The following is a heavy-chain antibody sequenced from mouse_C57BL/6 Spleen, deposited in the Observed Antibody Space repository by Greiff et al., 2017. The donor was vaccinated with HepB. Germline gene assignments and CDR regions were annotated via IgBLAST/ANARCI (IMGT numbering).Heavy chain of an antibody. CDR2: IYPGDGDT. V-gene: IGHV1-80*01. CDR1: GYAFSSYW. J-gene: IGHJ4*01. Sequence: VQLQQSGAELVKPGASVKISCKASGYAFSSYWMNWVQQRPGKGLEWIGQIYPGDGDTNYNGKFKGKATLTADKSSSTAYMQLSSLTSEDSAVYFCARSLVYYYAMDYWGQGTSVTVSS. CDR3: ARSLVYYYAMDY.